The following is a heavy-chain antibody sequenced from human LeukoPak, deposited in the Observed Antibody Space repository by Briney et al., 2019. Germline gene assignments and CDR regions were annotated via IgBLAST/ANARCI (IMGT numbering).Heavy chain of an antibody. J-gene: IGHJ6*02. CDR1: GGSFSGYC. CDR3: ARRDYYYYYGMDV. Sequence: SETLFLTCAVYGGSFSGYCWSWIRQPPGKGLEWIGEINHSGSTNYNPSLKSRVTISVDTSKNQFSLKLSSVTAADTAVYYCARRDYYYYYGMDVWGQGTTVTVSS. CDR2: INHSGST. V-gene: IGHV4-34*01.